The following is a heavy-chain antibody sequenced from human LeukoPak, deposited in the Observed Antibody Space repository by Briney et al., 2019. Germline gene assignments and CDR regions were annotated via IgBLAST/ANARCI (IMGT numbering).Heavy chain of an antibody. CDR2: NSGSGGST. V-gene: IGHV3-23*01. CDR1: GFTFSSYA. D-gene: IGHD5-18*01. J-gene: IGHJ6*02. Sequence: GGSLRLSCAASGFTFSSYAMSWVRQAPGKGLEWVSANSGSGGSTYYADSVKGRFTISRDNSKNTLYLQMNSLRAEDTAVYYCARVLVEDTAMKGYYYYYGMDVWGQGTTVTVSS. CDR3: ARVLVEDTAMKGYYYYYGMDV.